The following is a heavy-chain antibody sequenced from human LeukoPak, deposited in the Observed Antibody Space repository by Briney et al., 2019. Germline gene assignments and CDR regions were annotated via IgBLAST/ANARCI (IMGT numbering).Heavy chain of an antibody. Sequence: GASVKVSCKASGYTFTGYGISWVRQAPGQGLEWMGWISAYNGNTNYAQKFQGRVTMTRNTSISTAYMELSSLRSEDTAVYYCARGQQPAAIFYYYYYMDVWGKGTTVTISS. CDR3: ARGQQPAAIFYYYYYMDV. CDR1: GYTFTGYG. CDR2: ISAYNGNT. D-gene: IGHD2-2*01. J-gene: IGHJ6*03. V-gene: IGHV1-18*01.